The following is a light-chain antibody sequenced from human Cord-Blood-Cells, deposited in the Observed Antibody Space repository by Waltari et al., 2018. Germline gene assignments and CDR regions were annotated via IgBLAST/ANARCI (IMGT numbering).Light chain of an antibody. CDR3: GTWDSSLSAWV. CDR1: SSHIGNNY. Sequence: QSVLTQPPSVSAAPGQKVTISCSGSSSHIGNNYVSWYQQLPGTAPKLLIYDNNKRPSGIPDRFSGSKSGTSATLGITGLQTGDEADYYCGTWDSSLSAWVFGTGTKVTVL. J-gene: IGLJ1*01. CDR2: DNN. V-gene: IGLV1-51*01.